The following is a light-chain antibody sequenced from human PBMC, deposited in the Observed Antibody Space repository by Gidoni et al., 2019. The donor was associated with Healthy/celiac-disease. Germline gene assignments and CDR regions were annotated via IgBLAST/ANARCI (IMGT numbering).Light chain of an antibody. Sequence: DIVMTQSPDPRAVSLGERATINGKSSQSVLYSSNNKNYLAWYQQKPGQPPKLLIYWASTRESGVPDRFSGSGSGTDFTLTISSLQAEDVAVYYCQQYYSPPPTFGQGTKVEIK. J-gene: IGKJ1*01. V-gene: IGKV4-1*01. CDR1: QSVLYSSNNKNY. CDR3: QQYYSPPPT. CDR2: WAS.